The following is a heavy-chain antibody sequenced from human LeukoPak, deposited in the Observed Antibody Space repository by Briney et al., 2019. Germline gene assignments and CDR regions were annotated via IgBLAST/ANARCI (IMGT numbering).Heavy chain of an antibody. J-gene: IGHJ6*02. Sequence: GGSLRLSCVASGFTFTDYFMSWVRQAPGKGLEWVANINRDGSERYYVDSVKGRFTISRDDAKSSLYLQMNSLRAEDTAVYYCARRNAMDVWGQGTTVIVFS. V-gene: IGHV3-7*03. CDR3: ARRNAMDV. CDR2: INRDGSER. CDR1: GFTFTDYF.